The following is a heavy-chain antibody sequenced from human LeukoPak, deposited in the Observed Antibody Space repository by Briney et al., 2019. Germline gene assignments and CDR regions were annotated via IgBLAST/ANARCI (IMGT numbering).Heavy chain of an antibody. J-gene: IGHJ4*02. CDR1: GGTFSSYA. Sequence: SVKVSCKASGGTFSSYAISWVRQAPGQGLEWMGRIIPILGIANYAQKFQGRVTITADKSTSTAYMELSSLRSEDTAVYYYAREMDYYDSSGYFDYWGQGTLVTVSS. CDR3: AREMDYYDSSGYFDY. D-gene: IGHD3-22*01. V-gene: IGHV1-69*04. CDR2: IIPILGIA.